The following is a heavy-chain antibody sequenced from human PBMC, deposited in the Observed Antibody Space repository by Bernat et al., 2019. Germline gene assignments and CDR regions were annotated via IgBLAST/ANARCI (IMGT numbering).Heavy chain of an antibody. CDR3: GRGRDGAFDI. CDR2: ISRSGGGI. V-gene: IGHV3-23*01. Sequence: EVQLLESGGGLVQPGGSLRLSCAASGITLSSYDMSWVRQAPGKGLEWVSTISRSGGGIYYADSVKGRFTISRDNSKNTLYLQINSLRAEDTAVYYCGRGRDGAFDIWGQGTMVTVSS. CDR1: GITLSSYD. J-gene: IGHJ3*02.